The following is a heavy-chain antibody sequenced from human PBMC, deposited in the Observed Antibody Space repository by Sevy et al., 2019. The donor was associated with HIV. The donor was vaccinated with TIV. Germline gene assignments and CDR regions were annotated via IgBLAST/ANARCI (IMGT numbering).Heavy chain of an antibody. CDR1: GGSTDSYY. CDR2: IYASGST. CDR3: ARELPFATSSA. Sequence: SETLSLTCSVSGGSTDSYYWCWIRQPAGKGLEWIGRIYASGSTAYNPSLQSRVSISIDKSKNRFLLSLTSLTAADTGVYYCARELPFATSSAWGQGTRVTVSS. J-gene: IGHJ5*02. D-gene: IGHD6-6*01. V-gene: IGHV4-4*07.